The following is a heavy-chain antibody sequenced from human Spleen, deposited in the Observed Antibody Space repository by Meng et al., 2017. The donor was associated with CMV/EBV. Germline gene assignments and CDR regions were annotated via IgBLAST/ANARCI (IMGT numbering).Heavy chain of an antibody. V-gene: IGHV3-20*01. J-gene: IGHJ4*02. CDR2: INWNGGST. CDR3: ARAHLRGRYDY. D-gene: IGHD3-10*01. CDR1: GFTFDDYG. Sequence: GESLKISCAASGFTFDDYGMSWVRQAPGKGLEWVSGINWNGGSTGYADSVKGRFTISRDNAKNSLYLQMNSLRAEDTALYHCARAHLRGRYDYWGQGTLVTVSS.